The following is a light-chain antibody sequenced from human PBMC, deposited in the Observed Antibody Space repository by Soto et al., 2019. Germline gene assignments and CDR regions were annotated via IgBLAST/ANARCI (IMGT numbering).Light chain of an antibody. CDR2: DAS. V-gene: IGKV3-11*01. CDR1: QSVSSY. CDR3: QQRSNWPPVT. J-gene: IGKJ4*01. Sequence: EIVLTQSPATLSLSPGERVTLSCRASQSVSSYLAWYQQKPGQAPRLLIYDASNRATGIPARFSGSGSGTDFTLTISSLEPEDFAVYYCQQRSNWPPVTFGGGTKWIS.